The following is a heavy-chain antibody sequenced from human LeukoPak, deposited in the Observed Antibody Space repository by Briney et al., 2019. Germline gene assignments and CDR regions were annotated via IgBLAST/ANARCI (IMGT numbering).Heavy chain of an antibody. V-gene: IGHV4-59*01. CDR1: GGSISSYY. D-gene: IGHD3-10*01. Sequence: SETLSLTCTVPGGSISSYYWSWIRQPPGKALEWIGYIYYSGSTNYNPSLKSRVTISVDTSKNQFSLKLSSVTAADTAVYYCARVSYGSGSCYAYWGQGTLVTVFS. J-gene: IGHJ4*02. CDR3: ARVSYGSGSCYAY. CDR2: IYYSGST.